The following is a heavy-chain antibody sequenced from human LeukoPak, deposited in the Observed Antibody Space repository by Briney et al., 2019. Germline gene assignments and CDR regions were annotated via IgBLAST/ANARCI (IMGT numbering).Heavy chain of an antibody. CDR3: ARLWGIGGYYSQPMFYFDS. V-gene: IGHV4-39*07. CDR1: GGSISSGSYY. CDR2: MYYSGIT. Sequence: SETLSLTCTVSGGSISSGSYYWGWIRQSPGKGLEWLGAMYYSGITYYNPSLKSRVAISVDTPRNQLSLELKSVTAADTAIYYCARLWGIGGYYSQPMFYFDSWGQGTLITVSS. D-gene: IGHD3-10*01. J-gene: IGHJ4*02.